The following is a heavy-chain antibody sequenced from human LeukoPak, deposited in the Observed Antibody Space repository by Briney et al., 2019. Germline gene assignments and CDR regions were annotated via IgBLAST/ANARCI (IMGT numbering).Heavy chain of an antibody. D-gene: IGHD1-26*01. Sequence: SETLSLTCAVSGGSISSSTYYWGWIRQPPGKGPEWIASIYYSGSTYYNPSLKSRVTISADTSKNQFSLKLSSVTAADTAVYYCAREFRKGWDWFDPWGQGTLVTVSS. CDR2: IYYSGST. CDR1: GGSISSSTYY. CDR3: AREFRKGWDWFDP. J-gene: IGHJ5*02. V-gene: IGHV4-39*07.